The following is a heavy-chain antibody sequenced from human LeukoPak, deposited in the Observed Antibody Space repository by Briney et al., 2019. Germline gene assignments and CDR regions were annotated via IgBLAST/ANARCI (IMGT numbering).Heavy chain of an antibody. CDR1: GFTLGNHG. CDR3: ARHRGSVFKGYMDV. V-gene: IGHV3-33*01. CDR2: ICSDGVNK. D-gene: IGHD2-8*01. Sequence: GGSLRLSCAASGFTLGNHGMHCGRHAPGRGREGGSIICSDGVNKYCADSMKGRFTISRGTSKNTLFLEMESLRTEDTAVYYCARHRGSVFKGYMDVWGKGTTVTVSS. J-gene: IGHJ6*03.